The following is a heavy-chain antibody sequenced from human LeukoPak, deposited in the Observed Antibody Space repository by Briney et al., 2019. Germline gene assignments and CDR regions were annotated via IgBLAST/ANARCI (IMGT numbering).Heavy chain of an antibody. CDR2: INPTGGST. J-gene: IGHJ5*02. CDR3: ARDVSGTSSWWFDP. Sequence: VASVKVSCKASGYTFTSHYMHWVRQAPEKGLEWMGIINPTGGSTSYAQKFQGRVTMTRDTSTSTDYMELSSLTYEDTAVYYCARDVSGTSSWWFDPWGQGTLVIVSS. CDR1: GYTFTSHY. V-gene: IGHV1-46*01. D-gene: IGHD2-15*01.